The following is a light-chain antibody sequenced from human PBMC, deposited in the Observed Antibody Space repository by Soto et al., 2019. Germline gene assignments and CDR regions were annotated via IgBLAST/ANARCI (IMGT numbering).Light chain of an antibody. CDR3: SSYKSAAIPYV. V-gene: IGLV2-14*01. CDR1: SDDVGGYKH. Sequence: QSVLTQPASVSGSPGQSITISCTGTSDDVGGYKHVSWYQQHPGKAPKLIIYEVTTRPSGVSNRFSGSKSGRTASLTISGLQAEDEADYYCSSYKSAAIPYVFGTGTKLTVL. J-gene: IGLJ1*01. CDR2: EVT.